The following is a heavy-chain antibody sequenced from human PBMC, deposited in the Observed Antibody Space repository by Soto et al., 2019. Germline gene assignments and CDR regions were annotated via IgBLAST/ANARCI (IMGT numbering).Heavy chain of an antibody. CDR3: AREPYHYDSSGYYDY. CDR1: GGSTTSGGYY. D-gene: IGHD3-22*01. J-gene: IGHJ4*02. V-gene: IGHV4-31*03. Sequence: PSDTLSPTCTVSGGSTTSGGYYWNWILQPPGKGLEWIAYIHHSGSNYHNPSLKSRVIISVDTSKNQVSLKLSSVTAADTAVYCCAREPYHYDSSGYYDYWGQGTLVTVSS. CDR2: IHHSGSN.